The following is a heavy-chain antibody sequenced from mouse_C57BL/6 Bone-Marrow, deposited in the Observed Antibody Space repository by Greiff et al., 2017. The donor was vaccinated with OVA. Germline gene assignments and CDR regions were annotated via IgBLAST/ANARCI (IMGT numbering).Heavy chain of an antibody. D-gene: IGHD3-1*01. Sequence: VQLKQSGAELVRPGASVKLSCTASGFNIKDDYMHWVKQRPEQGLEWIGWIDPENGDTEYASKFQGKATITADTSSNTAYLQLSSLTSEDTAVYYCKGLTFYAMDYWGQGTSVTVSS. J-gene: IGHJ4*01. CDR2: IDPENGDT. CDR3: KGLTFYAMDY. V-gene: IGHV14-4*01. CDR1: GFNIKDDY.